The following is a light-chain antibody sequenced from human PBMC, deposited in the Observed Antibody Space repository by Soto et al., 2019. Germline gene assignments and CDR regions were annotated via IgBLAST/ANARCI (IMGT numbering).Light chain of an antibody. CDR3: LQYHNLWA. V-gene: IGKV3-15*01. CDR2: RAS. J-gene: IGKJ1*01. Sequence: EIVMTDAPSTLSVSPLERATLSFRASQNIYSNVAWYQQRPGQAPRLLIYRASTRATGIPARFSGSGSGTEFTLTISSLQSEDFTVYSCLQYHNLWAFGQGTKVDI. CDR1: QNIYSN.